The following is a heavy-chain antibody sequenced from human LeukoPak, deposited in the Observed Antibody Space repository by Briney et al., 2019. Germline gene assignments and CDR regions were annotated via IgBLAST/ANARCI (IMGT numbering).Heavy chain of an antibody. CDR1: GFTLDDYG. CDR2: INWNGGST. CDR3: ARDRPGVGATSYYHYYMDV. D-gene: IGHD1-26*01. V-gene: IGHV3-20*04. J-gene: IGHJ6*03. Sequence: GGSQRLSCAASGFTLDDYGMSWVRQAPGKGLEWVSGINWNGGSTGYADSVKGRFTISRDNAKNSLYLQMNSLRAEDTALYYCARDRPGVGATSYYHYYMDVWGKGTTVTVSS.